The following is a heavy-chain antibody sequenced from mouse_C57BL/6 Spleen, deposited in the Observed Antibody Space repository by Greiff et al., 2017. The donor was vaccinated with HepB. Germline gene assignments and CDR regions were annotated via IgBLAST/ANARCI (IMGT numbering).Heavy chain of an antibody. Sequence: VQRVESGAELVRPGASVTLSCKASGYTFTDYEMHWVKQTPVHGLEWIGAIDPETGGTAYNQKFKGKAILTADKSSSTAYMVLRSLTSEDSAVYYCTREFITTVVVSYYFDYWGQGTTLTVSS. CDR1: GYTFTDYE. D-gene: IGHD1-1*01. CDR2: IDPETGGT. V-gene: IGHV1-15*01. CDR3: TREFITTVVVSYYFDY. J-gene: IGHJ2*01.